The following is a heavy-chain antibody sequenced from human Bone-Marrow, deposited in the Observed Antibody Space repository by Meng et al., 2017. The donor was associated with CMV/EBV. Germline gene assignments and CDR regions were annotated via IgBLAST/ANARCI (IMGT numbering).Heavy chain of an antibody. J-gene: IGHJ4*02. CDR3: DCVFDY. CDR1: GFTFSSNW. CDR2: IDVDGSGT. V-gene: IGHV3-74*01. D-gene: IGHD2-21*02. Sequence: GGSLRLSCAVSGFTFSSNWMNWVRQVPGKGLVWVSRIDVDGSGTSYAEFVKGRFIISRDNAKNTVYLQMNSLTVEDTAVCYCDCVFDYRGQGALVTVSS.